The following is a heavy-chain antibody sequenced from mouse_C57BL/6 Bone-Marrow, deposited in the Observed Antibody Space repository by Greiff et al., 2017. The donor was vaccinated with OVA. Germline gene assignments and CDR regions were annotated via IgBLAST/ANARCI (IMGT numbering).Heavy chain of an antibody. V-gene: IGHV5-6*01. Sequence: EVQLVESGGDLVKPGGSLKLSCAASGFTFSSYGMSWVRQTPDKRLEWVATISSGGSYTYYPDSVKGRFTISRDNAKNTLYLQMSSRKSEDTAMYYCARPAARLPFYYWGQGTTLTVSS. J-gene: IGHJ2*01. D-gene: IGHD3-2*02. CDR3: ARPAARLPFYY. CDR1: GFTFSSYG. CDR2: ISSGGSYT.